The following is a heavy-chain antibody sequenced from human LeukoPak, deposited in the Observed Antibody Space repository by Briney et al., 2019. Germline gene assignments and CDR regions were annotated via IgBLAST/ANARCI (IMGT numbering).Heavy chain of an antibody. CDR2: INHSGST. D-gene: IGHD6-13*01. Sequence: SETLSLTCAVYGGSFSGYYWSWIRQPPGKGLEWIGEINHSGSTNYNPSLRSRVTISVDTSKNQFSLKLSSVTAADTAVYYCASRKRYSSSWYLGYWGQGTLVTVSS. CDR1: GGSFSGYY. J-gene: IGHJ4*02. CDR3: ASRKRYSSSWYLGY. V-gene: IGHV4-34*01.